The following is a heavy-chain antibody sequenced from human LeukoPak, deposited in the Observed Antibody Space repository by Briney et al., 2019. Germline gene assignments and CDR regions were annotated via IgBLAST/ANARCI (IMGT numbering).Heavy chain of an antibody. Sequence: SVKVSCKASGGTFSSYAISWVRQAPGQGLEWMGRIIHILGIANYAQKFQGRVTITADKSTSTAYMELSSLRSEDTAVYYCARASRAGYCSSTSCHDYWGQGTLVTVSS. J-gene: IGHJ4*02. CDR3: ARASRAGYCSSTSCHDY. CDR1: GGTFSSYA. D-gene: IGHD2-2*01. CDR2: IIHILGIA. V-gene: IGHV1-69*04.